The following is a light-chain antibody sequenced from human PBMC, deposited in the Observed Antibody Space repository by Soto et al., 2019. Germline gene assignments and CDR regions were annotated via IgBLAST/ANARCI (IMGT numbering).Light chain of an antibody. V-gene: IGKV3-15*01. CDR2: GAS. Sequence: EIVMTQSPTTVSVSPGERATLYCRANQSVSSNLAWYQQKPGQAPRLLISGASTRATGIPDRFSGSGSGTEFTLTISSLQSEDFAVYYCQEYNNWPALTFGGGTKVDI. CDR1: QSVSSN. J-gene: IGKJ4*01. CDR3: QEYNNWPALT.